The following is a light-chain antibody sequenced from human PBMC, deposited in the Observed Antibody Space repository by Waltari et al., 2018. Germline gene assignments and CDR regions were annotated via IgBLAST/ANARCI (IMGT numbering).Light chain of an antibody. J-gene: IGLJ2*01. CDR1: SNTIGNSNQ. CDR2: EVT. V-gene: IGLV2-23*02. CDR3: LSYTTRISFV. Sequence: QPALTQPASVSGSPGQPIPISFTGSSNTIGNSNQVPWYQQPPGKAPHLIISEVTDRPPGVSDRFSGSKSGNTASLTISGLQAEDEADYYCLSYTTRISFVFGGGTKLSVL.